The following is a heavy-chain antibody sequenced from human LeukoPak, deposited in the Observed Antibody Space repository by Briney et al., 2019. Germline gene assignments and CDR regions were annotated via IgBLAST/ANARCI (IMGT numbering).Heavy chain of an antibody. CDR2: IYTGGST. J-gene: IGHJ4*02. V-gene: IGHV3-53*01. D-gene: IGHD6-19*01. Sequence: GGSLRLSCAASGFTVSSNYISWVRQAPGKGLEWVSVIYTGGSTYYADSVKGRFTIFRDNSKNTLYLQMNSLRAEDTAVYYCAGSSGWYGGPIDYWGQGTLVTVSS. CDR3: AGSSGWYGGPIDY. CDR1: GFTVSSNY.